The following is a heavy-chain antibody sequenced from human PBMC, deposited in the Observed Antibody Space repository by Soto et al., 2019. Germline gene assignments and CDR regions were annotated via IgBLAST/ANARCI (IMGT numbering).Heavy chain of an antibody. J-gene: IGHJ4*02. CDR3: ARGDRSGLHFDY. CDR1: GFTFSSYA. CDR2: ISYDGSNK. Sequence: GGSLRLSCAASGFTFSSYAMHWVRQAPGKGLEWVAVISYDGSNKYYADSVKGRFTISRDNSKNTLYLQMNSLRAEDTAVYYCARGDRSGLHFDYWGQGALVIVSS. V-gene: IGHV3-30-3*01. D-gene: IGHD5-12*01.